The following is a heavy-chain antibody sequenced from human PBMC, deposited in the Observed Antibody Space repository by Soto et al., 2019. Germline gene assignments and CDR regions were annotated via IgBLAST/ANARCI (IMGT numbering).Heavy chain of an antibody. Sequence: QVHLVESGGRVVQPGTSLRLSCAASGFSFSDYGMHWVRQAPGKGLEWLTIIWFDASHEYYADSVKGRFTISRDNSNNTLYLQLNSLTADDTAVYFCARDQGRATADGPLGNGLDVWGQGTAVTVSS. CDR2: IWFDASHE. V-gene: IGHV3-33*01. CDR1: GFSFSDYG. D-gene: IGHD6-13*01. CDR3: ARDQGRATADGPLGNGLDV. J-gene: IGHJ6*02.